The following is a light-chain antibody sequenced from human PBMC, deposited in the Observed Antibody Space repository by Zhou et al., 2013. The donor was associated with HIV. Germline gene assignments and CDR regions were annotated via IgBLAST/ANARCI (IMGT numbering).Light chain of an antibody. Sequence: DIVLTQSPLSLPVTPGEPASISCRSSQSLLHSNGYNYLDWYLQKPGQSPQLLIYLGSNRASGVPDRFSGSGSGTDFTLKISRVEAEDVGVYYCMQVLQTVTFGGGTKVE. J-gene: IGKJ4*01. CDR3: MQVLQTVT. V-gene: IGKV2-28*01. CDR2: LGS. CDR1: QSLLHSNGYNY.